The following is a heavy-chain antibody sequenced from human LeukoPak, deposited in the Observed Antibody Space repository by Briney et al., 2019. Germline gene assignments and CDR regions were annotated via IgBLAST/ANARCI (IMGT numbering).Heavy chain of an antibody. CDR2: IRQDGGEK. Sequence: GGSLRLSCAVSGFTFSSYWMNWVRQAPGKGLEWVASIRQDGGEKSYVDSVKGRFTISRDNTKNSLYLQMNSLRAEDTAVYYCARAPGYSSGYFDYWGQGTLVTVSS. V-gene: IGHV3-7*01. J-gene: IGHJ4*02. D-gene: IGHD6-19*01. CDR3: ARAPGYSSGYFDY. CDR1: GFTFSSYW.